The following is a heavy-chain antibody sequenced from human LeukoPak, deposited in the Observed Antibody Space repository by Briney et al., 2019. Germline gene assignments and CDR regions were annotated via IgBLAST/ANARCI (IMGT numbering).Heavy chain of an antibody. CDR3: TRSGGQLLWFGELLTFDY. D-gene: IGHD3-10*01. V-gene: IGHV3-49*04. Sequence: PGGSLRLSCTASGFTFGDYAMSWVRQAPGKGLEWVGFIRSKAYGGTTEYAASVKGRFTISRDDSKSIAYLQMNSLKTEDTAVYYCTRSGGQLLWFGELLTFDYWGQGTLVTVSS. J-gene: IGHJ4*02. CDR1: GFTFGDYA. CDR2: IRSKAYGGTT.